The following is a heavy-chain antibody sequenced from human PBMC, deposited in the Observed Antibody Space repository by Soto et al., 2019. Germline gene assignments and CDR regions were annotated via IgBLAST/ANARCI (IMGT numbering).Heavy chain of an antibody. CDR2: IIPLLGII. V-gene: IGHV1-69*01. J-gene: IGHJ1*01. D-gene: IGHD2-21*02. CDR1: GGTFSGYA. Sequence: QAQLMQSGAEVKKPGSSVKVSCKSSGGTFSGYAINWLRQAPGQGLEWMGGIIPLLGIIDYGQKFQDRFTIAADESTGTAYMDLRGLRSEDTAVYYCARHPRSITAPTSSEDFQHWGQGTLVSVS. CDR3: ARHPRSITAPTSSEDFQH.